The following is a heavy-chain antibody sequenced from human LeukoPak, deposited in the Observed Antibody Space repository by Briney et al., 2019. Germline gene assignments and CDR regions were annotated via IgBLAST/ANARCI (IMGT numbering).Heavy chain of an antibody. V-gene: IGHV4-34*01. CDR3: ARGVRRYCSSTSCIRNWFDP. D-gene: IGHD2-2*01. CDR1: GGSFSGYY. Sequence: SETLSLTCAVYGGSFSGYYWSWIRQSPGKGLEWIGEINHSGSTNYNPSLKSRVTISVDTSKNQFSLKLSSVTAADTAVYYCARGVRRYCSSTSCIRNWFDPWGQGTLVTVSS. CDR2: INHSGST. J-gene: IGHJ5*02.